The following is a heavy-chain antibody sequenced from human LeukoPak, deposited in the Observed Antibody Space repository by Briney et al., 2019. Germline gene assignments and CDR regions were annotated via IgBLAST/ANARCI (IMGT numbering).Heavy chain of an antibody. CDR1: GFTFSSYG. Sequence: GGSLRLSCAASGFTFSSYGMHWVRQAPGKGLEWVAVIWYDGSNKYYADSVKGRFTISRDNSKNTLYLQMNSLRAEDTAVYYCARWYRDTAMMEYYFDYWGQGTLVTVSS. D-gene: IGHD5-18*01. V-gene: IGHV3-33*01. CDR2: IWYDGSNK. J-gene: IGHJ4*02. CDR3: ARWYRDTAMMEYYFDY.